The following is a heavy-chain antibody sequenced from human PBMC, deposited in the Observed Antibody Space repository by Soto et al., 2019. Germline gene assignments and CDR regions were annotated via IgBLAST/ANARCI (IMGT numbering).Heavy chain of an antibody. CDR3: ARIAYYYDSSGYYCYYFDY. D-gene: IGHD3-22*01. CDR2: IFSNDEK. J-gene: IGHJ4*02. Sequence: QVTLKESGPVLVKPTETLTLTCTVSGFSLSNARMGVSWIRQPPGKALEWLAHIFSNDEKSYSTSLKSRLTISKDTSKSQVVLTMTNMDPVDTATYYCARIAYYYDSSGYYCYYFDYWGQGTLVTVSS. V-gene: IGHV2-26*01. CDR1: GFSLSNARMG.